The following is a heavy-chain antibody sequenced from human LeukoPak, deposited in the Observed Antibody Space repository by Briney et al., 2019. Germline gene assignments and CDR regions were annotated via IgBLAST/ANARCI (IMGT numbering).Heavy chain of an antibody. CDR3: ARGPISAAGTFDP. Sequence: PGGSLRLSCAASGFTFSGYWMSWLRQAPGKGLEWVANIKQDGGEKYYVDSVKGRFTISRDNAKNSLYLQMNSLRAEDTAVYYCARGPISAAGTFDPWGQGTLVTVSS. J-gene: IGHJ5*02. CDR1: GFTFSGYW. V-gene: IGHV3-7*03. CDR2: IKQDGGEK. D-gene: IGHD6-13*01.